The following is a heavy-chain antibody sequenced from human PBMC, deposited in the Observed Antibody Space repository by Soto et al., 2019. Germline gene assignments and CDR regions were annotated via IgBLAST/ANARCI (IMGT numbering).Heavy chain of an antibody. CDR1: GFAFSSYG. V-gene: IGHV3-33*01. CDR2: IWYDGSNK. CDR3: ARSPPCVAVRYYIDF. J-gene: IGHJ4*01. D-gene: IGHD6-6*01. Sequence: QVQLVESGGGVVQPGRSLRLSCAASGFAFSSYGMHWVRQTPGKGLEWVALIWYDGSNKYYADSVKGRFTISRDNYKNTLYLQMHSLIAEDPAVYFCARSPPCVAVRYYIDFWGHGTLVTGSS.